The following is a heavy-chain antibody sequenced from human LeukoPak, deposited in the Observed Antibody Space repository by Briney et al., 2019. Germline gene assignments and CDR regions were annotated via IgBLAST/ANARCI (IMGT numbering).Heavy chain of an antibody. CDR1: GFTFSNYA. CDR2: FSGSGGST. D-gene: IGHD3-10*01. Sequence: GGSLRLSCAASGFTFSNYALSWVRQAPGKGLECISGFSGSGGSTYYADSVKGRFTISRDNSKNTLYLEMNSLRAEDTAVYYCAKDIGSYYDYWGQGILVTVSS. CDR3: AKDIGSYYDY. V-gene: IGHV3-23*01. J-gene: IGHJ4*02.